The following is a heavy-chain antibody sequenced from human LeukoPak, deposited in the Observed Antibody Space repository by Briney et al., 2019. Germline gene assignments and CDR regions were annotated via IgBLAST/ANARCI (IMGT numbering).Heavy chain of an antibody. D-gene: IGHD5-24*01. CDR1: GGSISSYY. CDR3: ARATFLGRWLHVFDY. J-gene: IGHJ4*02. CDR2: IYYSGST. V-gene: IGHV4-59*01. Sequence: PSETLSLTCTVSGGSISSYYWSWIRQPPGKGLEWIGYIYYSGSTNYNPSLKSRVTISVDTSKNQFSLKLSSVTAADTAVYYCARATFLGRWLHVFDYWGQGTLVTVSS.